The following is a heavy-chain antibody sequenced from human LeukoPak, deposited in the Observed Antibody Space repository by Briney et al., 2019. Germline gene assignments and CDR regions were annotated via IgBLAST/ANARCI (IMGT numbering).Heavy chain of an antibody. J-gene: IGHJ2*01. CDR1: GGSISSYY. CDR2: IYYSGST. Sequence: SETLSLTCTVSGGSISSYYWSWIRHPPGKGLEWLGYIYYSGSTNYNPSLKSRVTISVDTSKNQFSLKLSSVTAADTAVYYCARDPQYYYDSSGYLGWYFDLWGRGTLVTVSS. CDR3: ARDPQYYYDSSGYLGWYFDL. V-gene: IGHV4-59*01. D-gene: IGHD3-22*01.